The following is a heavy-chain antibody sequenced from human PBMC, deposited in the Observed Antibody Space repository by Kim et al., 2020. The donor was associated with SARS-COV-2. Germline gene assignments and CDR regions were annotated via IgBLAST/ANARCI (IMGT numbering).Heavy chain of an antibody. V-gene: IGHV3-48*02. J-gene: IGHJ3*01. Sequence: GGSLRLSCAASGFTFNSFDMNWVRQAPGKGLEWVSYISRSTTTKYYTDSVKGRFTISRDNARKSLDLQMNNLRDEDTALYYCVRAAVNFGGPYAFDVWGQGTMVTVSS. CDR3: VRAAVNFGGPYAFDV. D-gene: IGHD3-16*01. CDR2: ISRSTTTK. CDR1: GFTFNSFD.